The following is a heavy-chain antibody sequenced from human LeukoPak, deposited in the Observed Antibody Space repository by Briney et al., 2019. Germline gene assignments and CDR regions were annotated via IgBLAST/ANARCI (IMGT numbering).Heavy chain of an antibody. CDR3: AKVSGVGSSWSPFDY. CDR1: GFTFSSYG. D-gene: IGHD6-13*01. J-gene: IGHJ4*02. Sequence: GGSLRLSCAASGFTFSSYGMHWVRQAPGKGLEWVAFIQYDGSNKYYADSVKGRFTISRDNSKSTLYLLMNSLRAEDTAVYYCAKVSGVGSSWSPFDYWGQGTLVTVSS. CDR2: IQYDGSNK. V-gene: IGHV3-30*02.